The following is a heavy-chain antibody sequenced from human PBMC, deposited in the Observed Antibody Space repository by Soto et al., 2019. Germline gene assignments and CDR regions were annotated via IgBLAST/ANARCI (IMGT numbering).Heavy chain of an antibody. Sequence: GGSLRLSCAASGFTFSSYAMSWVRQAPGKGLEWVSGISGSGDSTYYADSVKGRFTISRDNSKNTLYLQMNSLRAEDTAVYYCAKDLYSYGYASLDYWGQGTLVTVSS. D-gene: IGHD5-18*01. CDR1: GFTFSSYA. CDR2: ISGSGDST. V-gene: IGHV3-23*01. CDR3: AKDLYSYGYASLDY. J-gene: IGHJ4*02.